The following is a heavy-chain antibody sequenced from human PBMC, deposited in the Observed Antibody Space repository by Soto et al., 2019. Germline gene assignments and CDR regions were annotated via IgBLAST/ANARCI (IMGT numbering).Heavy chain of an antibody. Sequence: SENLPLTCTVSGGSISSYYWSWIRQPPGKGLEWIGYIYYSGSTNYNPSLKSRVTISVDTSKNQFSLKLSSVTAADTAVYYCARAQYDFFSCPYYYYYYVMDFCGQGSTVSVSS. CDR1: GGSISSYY. J-gene: IGHJ6*02. CDR3: ARAQYDFFSCPYYYYYYVMDF. CDR2: IYYSGST. D-gene: IGHD3-3*01. V-gene: IGHV4-59*01.